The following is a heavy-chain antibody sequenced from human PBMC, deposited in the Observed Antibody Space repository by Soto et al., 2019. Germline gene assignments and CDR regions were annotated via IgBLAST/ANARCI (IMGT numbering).Heavy chain of an antibody. Sequence: LETLSLTCTVFGGSSSSSSYYWGWIRQPPGKGLEWIGSIYYSGSTYYNPSLKSRVTISVDTSKNQFSLKLSSVTAADTAVYYCARLPFIAARTFQHWGQGTLVTVSS. V-gene: IGHV4-39*01. CDR1: GGSSSSSSYY. CDR2: IYYSGST. CDR3: ARLPFIAARTFQH. D-gene: IGHD6-6*01. J-gene: IGHJ1*01.